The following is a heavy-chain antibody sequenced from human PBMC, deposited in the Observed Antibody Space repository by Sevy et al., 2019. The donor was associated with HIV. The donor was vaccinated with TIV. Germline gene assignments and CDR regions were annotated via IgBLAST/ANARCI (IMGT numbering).Heavy chain of an antibody. Sequence: GESLKISCAASGFTFSNYWMSWVRQAPGKGLEWVANIQEDGSDKYYVDSVKGRFTISRDNAKNSLYLQMNSLRAEDTAVYYCATDPFSVTTSNDYMDVWGKGTTLTVSS. CDR2: IQEDGSDK. V-gene: IGHV3-7*01. J-gene: IGHJ6*03. CDR3: ATDPFSVTTSNDYMDV. CDR1: GFTFSNYW. D-gene: IGHD4-17*01.